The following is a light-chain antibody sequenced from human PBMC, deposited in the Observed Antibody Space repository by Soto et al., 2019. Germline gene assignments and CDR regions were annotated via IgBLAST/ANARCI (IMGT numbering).Light chain of an antibody. CDR1: SSDVGGYNF. CDR2: EVT. J-gene: IGLJ2*01. CDR3: ASYTTSHTLVL. Sequence: QSALTQPASVSGSPGQSITISCTGTSSDVGGYNFVSWYQQHPGKAPKLIIYEVTNRPSGVSNRFSGSKSGNTASLTISGLQAEDEADYFCASYTTSHTLVLFGGGTKLTVL. V-gene: IGLV2-14*01.